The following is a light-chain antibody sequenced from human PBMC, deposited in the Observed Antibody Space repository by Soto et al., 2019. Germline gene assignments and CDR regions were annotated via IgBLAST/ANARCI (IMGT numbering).Light chain of an antibody. CDR3: CSYAGTYTLWV. J-gene: IGLJ3*02. Sequence: QSALTQPRSVSGSPGHSVTISCTGTSSDVGAYNYVSWYQQHPGKAPKLIIYDVNKRPSGVPDRFSGSKSGNTASLTISGLQAEDEADYYCCSYAGTYTLWVFGGGTQLTVL. V-gene: IGLV2-11*01. CDR1: SSDVGAYNY. CDR2: DVN.